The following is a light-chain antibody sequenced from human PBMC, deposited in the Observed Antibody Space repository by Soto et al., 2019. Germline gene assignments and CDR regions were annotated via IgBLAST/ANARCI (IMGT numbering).Light chain of an antibody. CDR3: QQRGNWSIT. V-gene: IGKV3-11*01. J-gene: IGKJ5*01. CDR2: DAS. Sequence: ETVLTQSPATLSLSPGERATLSCRASQSVSRYLAWYQQKPGQAPRLLIYDASNRATGIPARFSGSGSGTDFTLTISSLEAEDFAVYYCQQRGNWSITFGQGTRLEIK. CDR1: QSVSRY.